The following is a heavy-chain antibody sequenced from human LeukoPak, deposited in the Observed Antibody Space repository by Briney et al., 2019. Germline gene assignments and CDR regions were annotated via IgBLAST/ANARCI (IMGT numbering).Heavy chain of an antibody. D-gene: IGHD5-18*01. J-gene: IGHJ4*02. V-gene: IGHV4-34*01. CDR3: ARERDYSYGYFDY. CDR1: GGSFSGYY. CDR2: INHSGST. Sequence: SETLSLTCAVYGGSFSGYYWSWIRQPPGKGLEWIGEINHSGSTNYNPSLKSRVTISVDTSKNQFSLKLSSVTAADTAVYYCARERDYSYGYFDYWGQGTLVTVSS.